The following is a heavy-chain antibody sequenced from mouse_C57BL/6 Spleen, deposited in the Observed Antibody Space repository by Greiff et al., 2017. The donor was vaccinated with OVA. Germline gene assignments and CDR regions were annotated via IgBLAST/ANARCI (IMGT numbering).Heavy chain of an antibody. CDR2: IDPETGGT. D-gene: IGHD2-4*01. J-gene: IGHJ2*01. CDR1: GYTFTDYE. CDR3: AREEIIFDY. Sequence: VQLQQSGAELVRPGASVTLSCKASGYTFTDYEMHWVKQTPVHGLEWIGAIDPETGGTAYNQKFKGKAILTADKSSSTAYMQLSSLTSEDSAVYYCAREEIIFDYWGQGTTLTVSS. V-gene: IGHV1-15*01.